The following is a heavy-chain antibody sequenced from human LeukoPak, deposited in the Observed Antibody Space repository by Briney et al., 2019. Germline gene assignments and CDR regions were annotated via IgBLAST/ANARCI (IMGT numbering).Heavy chain of an antibody. V-gene: IGHV4-59*01. CDR2: IYYSGST. J-gene: IGHJ6*02. CDR1: GGSISSYY. CDR3: ARTSPRYYGMDV. Sequence: SETLSLTCTVSGGSISSYYWSWIRQPPGKGLEWIGYIYYSGSTNYNPSLKSRVTISVDTSKNQFSLKLSSVTAADTAVYYCARTSPRYYGMDVWSQGTTVTVSS.